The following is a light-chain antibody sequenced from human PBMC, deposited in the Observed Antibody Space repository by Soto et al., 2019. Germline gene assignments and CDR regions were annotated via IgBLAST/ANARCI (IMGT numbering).Light chain of an antibody. CDR2: DNT. Sequence: QSVLTQPPSVSGAPGQRVTISCTGSSSNIGAGYDVHWYQQLPGTAPKLLIYDNTNRPSGVPDRFSGSKSGTSASLAITGLQAEDEAVYICQSFDRSLSDSGIFGGGTKLTVL. CDR3: QSFDRSLSDSGI. J-gene: IGLJ2*01. V-gene: IGLV1-40*01. CDR1: SSNIGAGYD.